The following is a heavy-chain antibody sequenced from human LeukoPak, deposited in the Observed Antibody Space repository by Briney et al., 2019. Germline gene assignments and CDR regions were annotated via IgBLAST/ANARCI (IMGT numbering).Heavy chain of an antibody. Sequence: PGGSLRLSCAASGFTFSNAWMSWVRQAPGKGLEWVCRIKSKTDGGTTDYAAPVKGRFTISRDDSKNTLYLQMNSLKTEDTAVYYCTIRTIIGSFDYWGQGTLVTVSS. V-gene: IGHV3-15*01. D-gene: IGHD2-2*01. J-gene: IGHJ4*02. CDR1: GFTFSNAW. CDR2: IKSKTDGGTT. CDR3: TIRTIIGSFDY.